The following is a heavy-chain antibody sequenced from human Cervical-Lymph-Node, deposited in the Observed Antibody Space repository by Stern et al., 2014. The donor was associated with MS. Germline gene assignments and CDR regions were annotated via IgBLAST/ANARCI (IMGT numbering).Heavy chain of an antibody. CDR3: AKVPNHYKSSGYYYFDS. CDR1: GFSFSNYW. Sequence: EVLLVESGGGLVQPGGSLRLSCAASGFSFSNYWMHWVRQVPGKGLEWVSRIISDGTTTSYADAVKGRFTISRDNAKNTLYLQMDSLRAEDTAVYFCAKVPNHYKSSGYYYFDSWGQGTLVTVSS. J-gene: IGHJ4*02. D-gene: IGHD3-22*01. CDR2: IISDGTTT. V-gene: IGHV3-74*01.